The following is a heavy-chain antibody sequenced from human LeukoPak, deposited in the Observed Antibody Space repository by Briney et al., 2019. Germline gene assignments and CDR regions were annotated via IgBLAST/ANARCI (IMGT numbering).Heavy chain of an antibody. CDR3: AREDIVLMVYAMPYYYGMDV. Sequence: GGSLRLSCAASGFTFSSYWMSWVRQAPGKGLEWVANIKQDGSEKYYVDSVKGRFTISRDNAKNSLYLQMDSLRAEDTAVYYCAREDIVLMVYAMPYYYGMDVWGQGTTVTVSS. V-gene: IGHV3-7*01. J-gene: IGHJ6*02. CDR1: GFTFSSYW. D-gene: IGHD2-8*01. CDR2: IKQDGSEK.